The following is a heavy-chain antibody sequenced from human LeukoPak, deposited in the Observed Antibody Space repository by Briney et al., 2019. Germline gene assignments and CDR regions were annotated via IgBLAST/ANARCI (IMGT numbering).Heavy chain of an antibody. CDR1: GGSISSNSNY. CDR3: ARQALWFFDH. D-gene: IGHD2-21*01. CDR2: ISYGGST. V-gene: IGHV4-39*01. Sequence: SETLSLTCTVSGGSISSNSNYWAWIRQPPGRGLEWIGSISYGGSTYYSPSLESRVTISVDTSENQFSLNLSSVTAADTAVYYCARQALWFFDHWGQGTLVTVSS. J-gene: IGHJ4*02.